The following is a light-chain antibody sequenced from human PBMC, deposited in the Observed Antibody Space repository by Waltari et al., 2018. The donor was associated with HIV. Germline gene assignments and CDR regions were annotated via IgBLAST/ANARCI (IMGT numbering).Light chain of an antibody. CDR2: EVS. CDR3: CSYASTTDTYVV. CDR1: SSDVWSYNL. V-gene: IGLV2-23*02. J-gene: IGLJ2*01. Sequence: QSALTQPASVSGSPGQSITISCTGTSSDVWSYNLVSWYQHTPGKAPKLIIYEVSKRPSGVSNRFSGSKSGSTASLTISGLQPEDEADYCCCSYASTTDTYVVFGGGTKLTVL.